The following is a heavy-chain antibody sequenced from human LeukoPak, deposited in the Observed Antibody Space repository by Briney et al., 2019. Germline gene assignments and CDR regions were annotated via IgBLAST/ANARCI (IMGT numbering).Heavy chain of an antibody. Sequence: SSETLSLTCTVSGGSINYYYWSWIRQPPGKGLEYIGYIYSSGSTNYNPSLKSRVTMSVDTSKNQFSLKLSSVTAADTAVYYCARDRRYSDTSGYYYSHYYMDVWGKGTTVTVSS. J-gene: IGHJ6*03. CDR3: ARDRRYSDTSGYYYSHYYMDV. V-gene: IGHV4-59*01. CDR2: IYSSGST. D-gene: IGHD3-22*01. CDR1: GGSINYYY.